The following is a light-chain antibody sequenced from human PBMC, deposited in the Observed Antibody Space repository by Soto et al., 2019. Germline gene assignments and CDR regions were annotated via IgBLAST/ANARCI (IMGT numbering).Light chain of an antibody. CDR1: SSDVGGYNY. CDR3: PPYTTSGTHWV. J-gene: IGLJ3*02. Sequence: QSALTQPASVSGSPGQSITISCTGTSSDVGGYNYVSWYQQHPGKAPKLMIYEVSNRPSGVSNRFSGSKSGNTASLTISGLQAGDEANYYCPPYTTSGTHWVLGGGTKLTVL. V-gene: IGLV2-14*01. CDR2: EVS.